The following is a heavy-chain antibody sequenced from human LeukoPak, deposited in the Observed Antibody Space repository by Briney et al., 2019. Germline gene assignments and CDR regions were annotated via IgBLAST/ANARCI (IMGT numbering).Heavy chain of an antibody. J-gene: IGHJ3*01. CDR2: ISSSSSYI. D-gene: IGHD3-22*01. CDR3: ARDNNWAYEYYDDAFDL. V-gene: IGHV3-21*01. CDR1: GFTFSSYS. Sequence: GGSLRLSCAASGFTFSSYSMNWVRQAPGKGLEWVSSISSSSSYIYYADSVKGRFTISRDNAKNSLYLQMNSLRAEDTAVYYCARDNNWAYEYYDDAFDLWGQGTMVTVSS.